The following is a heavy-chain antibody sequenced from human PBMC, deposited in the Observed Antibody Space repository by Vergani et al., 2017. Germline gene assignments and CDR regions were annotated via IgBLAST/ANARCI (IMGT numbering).Heavy chain of an antibody. CDR2: IYYSGST. CDR1: GGSISSTSYY. J-gene: IGHJ4*02. CDR3: ARAPNSWNLRGVWDY. Sequence: QLQLQESGPGLVKPSETLSLTCTVSGGSISSTSYYWGWIRQPPGKGLEWIGNIYYSGSTYYNPSLKSRVTISVDTSNNQFSLKLNSVTAADTAVYYCARAPNSWNLRGVWDYWGQGTLVTVSS. D-gene: IGHD1-7*01. V-gene: IGHV4-39*07.